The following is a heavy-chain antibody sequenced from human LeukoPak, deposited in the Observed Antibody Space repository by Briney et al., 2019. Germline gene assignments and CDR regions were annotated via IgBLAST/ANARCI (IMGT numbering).Heavy chain of an antibody. V-gene: IGHV4-59*07. CDR2: IYYSGST. CDR3: TRGSIAYYYMDV. D-gene: IGHD3-22*01. J-gene: IGHJ6*03. CDR1: GGCISSYY. Sequence: SYTLSLTCTGCGGCISSYYWIWLRQPPGKGLDGIGYIYYSGSTNYNPSLKSRVTISVDTSKNQFSLKLSSVTAADTAVYYCTRGSIAYYYMDVWGKGTTVTISS.